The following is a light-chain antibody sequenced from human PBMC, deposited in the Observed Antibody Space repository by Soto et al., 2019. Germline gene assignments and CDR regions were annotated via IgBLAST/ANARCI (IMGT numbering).Light chain of an antibody. CDR3: QQYGSSQT. V-gene: IGKV3-20*01. CDR1: QSVSSSY. CDR2: GAS. Sequence: EVVTTQSPATLSVSPGERATLSCRASQSVSSSYLAWYQQKPGQAPRLLIYGASSRATGIPDRFSGSGSGTDFTLTISRLEPEDFAVYYCQQYGSSQTFGQGTKV. J-gene: IGKJ1*01.